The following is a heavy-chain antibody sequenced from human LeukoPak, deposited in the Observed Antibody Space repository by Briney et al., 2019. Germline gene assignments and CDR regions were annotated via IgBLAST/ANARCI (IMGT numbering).Heavy chain of an antibody. CDR2: INPNSGDT. Sequence: ASVKVSCKAFGYTFTDYHTHWVRQAPGQGLEWMGWINPNSGDTNYAQKFQGRVAMTRDTTISTAYMELSRLRSDDTAVFYCATLMAHLDYWGQGTLVTVSS. D-gene: IGHD2-8*01. CDR3: ATLMAHLDY. J-gene: IGHJ4*02. CDR1: GYTFTDYH. V-gene: IGHV1-2*02.